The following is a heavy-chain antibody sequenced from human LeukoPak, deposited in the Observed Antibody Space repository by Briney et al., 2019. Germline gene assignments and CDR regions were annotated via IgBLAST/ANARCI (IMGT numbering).Heavy chain of an antibody. V-gene: IGHV3-23*01. Sequence: GGSLRLSCAASGFTFSSYAMSWVRQAPGEGLEWVSAISGSGGSTYYADSVKGRFTISRDNSKNTLYLQMNSLRAEDTAVYYCAKDLASHPAAGTPLDYWGQGTLVTVSS. J-gene: IGHJ4*02. CDR2: ISGSGGST. CDR1: GFTFSSYA. CDR3: AKDLASHPAAGTPLDY. D-gene: IGHD6-13*01.